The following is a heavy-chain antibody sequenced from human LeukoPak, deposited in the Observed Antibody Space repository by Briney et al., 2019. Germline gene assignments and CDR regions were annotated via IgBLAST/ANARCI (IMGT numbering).Heavy chain of an antibody. CDR2: ISAYNGNT. CDR3: ARVGTIFGVVIIPTTSPFDY. J-gene: IGHJ4*02. V-gene: IGHV1-18*01. Sequence: GASVKVSCKASGYTFTSYGISWVRQAPGQGLEWMGWISAYNGNTNYAQKLQGRVTMTTVTSTSTAYMELRSLRSDDTAVYYCARVGTIFGVVIIPTTSPFDYWGQGTLVTVSS. CDR1: GYTFTSYG. D-gene: IGHD3-3*01.